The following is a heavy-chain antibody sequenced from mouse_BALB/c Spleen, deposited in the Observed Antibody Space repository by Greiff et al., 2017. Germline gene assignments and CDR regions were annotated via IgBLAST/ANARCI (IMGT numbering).Heavy chain of an antibody. CDR1: GYSITSDYA. D-gene: IGHD1-1*01. Sequence: EVQLQQSGPGLVKPSQSLSLTCTVTGYSITSDYAWNWIRQFPGNKLEWMGYISYSGSTSYNPSLKSRISITRDTSKNQFFLQLNSVTTEDTATYYCARQGSYYGSPPSAYWGQGTLVTVSA. CDR2: ISYSGST. V-gene: IGHV3-2*02. J-gene: IGHJ3*01. CDR3: ARQGSYYGSPPSAY.